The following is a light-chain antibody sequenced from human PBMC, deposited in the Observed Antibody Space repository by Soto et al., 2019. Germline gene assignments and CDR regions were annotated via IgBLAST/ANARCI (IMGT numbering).Light chain of an antibody. CDR3: LQDYNYPPT. V-gene: IGKV1-6*01. Sequence: AIQMTQSPSSLSASVGDRVTITCRASQGIRNDLGWYQQKPGKAPKLLMYAASSLQRGVPSRFSGSGSGTDFTLTIRSLQPEDFATYYCLQDYNYPPTFGQGTNVEIK. J-gene: IGKJ1*01. CDR1: QGIRND. CDR2: AAS.